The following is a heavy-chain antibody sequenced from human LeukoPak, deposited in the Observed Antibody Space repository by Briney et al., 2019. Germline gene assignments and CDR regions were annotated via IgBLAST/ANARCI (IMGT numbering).Heavy chain of an antibody. J-gene: IGHJ4*02. CDR1: GGSFSGYY. V-gene: IGHV4-34*01. D-gene: IGHD3-22*01. CDR3: ARLRYYYDSSGYPVYYFDY. Sequence: PSETLSLTCAVYGGSFSGYYWSWIRQPPGKGLEWIGEINHSGSTNYNPSLKSRVTISVDTSKNQFSLKLSSVTAADTAVYYCARLRYYYDSSGYPVYYFDYWGQGTLVTVSS. CDR2: INHSGST.